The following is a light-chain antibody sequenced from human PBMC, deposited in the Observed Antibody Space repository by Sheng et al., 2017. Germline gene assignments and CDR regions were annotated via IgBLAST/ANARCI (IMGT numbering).Light chain of an antibody. CDR2: DVK. J-gene: IGLJ2*01. CDR3: AASKSSSSLV. V-gene: IGLV2-14*03. CDR1: SSDVSDYKF. Sequence: QSALTQPASVSGSPGQSITISCTVSSSDVSDYKFVSWYQQHPGKAPRLIIFDVKNRPSGGSHRFSGSQSGNTASLTISGLQAEDEGDYYCAASKSSSSLVFGGGTRLSVL.